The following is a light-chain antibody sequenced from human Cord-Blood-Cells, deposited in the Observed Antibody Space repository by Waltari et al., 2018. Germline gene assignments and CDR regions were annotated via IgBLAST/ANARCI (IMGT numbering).Light chain of an antibody. CDR3: QQYNSYWT. CDR2: KAS. J-gene: IGKJ1*01. V-gene: IGKV1-5*03. Sequence: DIQMTQSPSPPSASVGDRVTITCRASQSISSWLAWYQQKPGKAPKLLIYKASSLESGVPSRFSGSGSGTEFTLTISSLQPDDFATYYCQQYNSYWTFGQGTKVEIK. CDR1: QSISSW.